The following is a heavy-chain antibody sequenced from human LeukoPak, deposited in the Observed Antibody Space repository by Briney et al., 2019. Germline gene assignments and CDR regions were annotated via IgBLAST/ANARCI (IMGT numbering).Heavy chain of an antibody. CDR2: IYSGGST. CDR3: AREGYRLGAFDI. CDR1: GGSISSYY. V-gene: IGHV4-4*07. D-gene: IGHD5-12*01. Sequence: SETLSLTCTVSGGSISSYYWSWIRQPAGKGLEWIGRIYSGGSTNYNPSLKSRVTMSVDSSNNQFSLKLSSVTAADTAVYYCAREGYRLGAFDIWGQGTMVTVSS. J-gene: IGHJ3*02.